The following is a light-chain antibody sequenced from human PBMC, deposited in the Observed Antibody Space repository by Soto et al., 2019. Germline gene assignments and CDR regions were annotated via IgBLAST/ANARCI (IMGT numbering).Light chain of an antibody. CDR1: QQMRKY. CDR2: DAA. J-gene: IGKJ5*01. Sequence: QVPQSPTSLSAXVGDXVTIXXQATQQMRKYLNWFEQKPGGAAKPVISDAAILGAGGRSAFGRGRSGTDFTLTTSSLLAADYAPYYCGQYGSVRLIFSQGTRLYIK. CDR3: GQYGSVRLI. V-gene: IGKV1-33*01.